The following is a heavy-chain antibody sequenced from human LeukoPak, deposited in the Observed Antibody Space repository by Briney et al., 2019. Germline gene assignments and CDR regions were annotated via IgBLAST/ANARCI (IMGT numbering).Heavy chain of an antibody. Sequence: SQTLSLTCAVYGGSFSGYYWSWIRQPPGKGLEWIGEINHSGSTNYNPSLKSRVTISVDTSKNQFSLKLSSVTAADTAVYYCARTAAGYYYYYMDVWGKGTTVTVSS. J-gene: IGHJ6*03. CDR3: ARTAAGYYYYYMDV. D-gene: IGHD6-13*01. V-gene: IGHV4-34*01. CDR1: GGSFSGYY. CDR2: INHSGST.